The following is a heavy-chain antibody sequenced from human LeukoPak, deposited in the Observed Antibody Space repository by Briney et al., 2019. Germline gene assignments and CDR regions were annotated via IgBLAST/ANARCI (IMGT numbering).Heavy chain of an antibody. D-gene: IGHD4-17*01. CDR3: ARDTDPDY. V-gene: IGHV3-7*01. CDR2: IKQDGSEK. J-gene: IGHJ4*02. Sequence: GGSLRLSCAASGFTFSGSDMTWVRQAPGKGLEWVANIKQDGSEKYYVDSVKGRFTISRDNAKNSLYLQMNSLRAEDTAVYYCARDTDPDYWGQGTLVTVSS. CDR1: GFTFSGSD.